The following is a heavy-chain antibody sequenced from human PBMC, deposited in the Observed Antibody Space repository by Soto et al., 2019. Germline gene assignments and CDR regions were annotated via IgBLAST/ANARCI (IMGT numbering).Heavy chain of an antibody. J-gene: IGHJ4*02. CDR2: IFYSGNT. CDR1: GGSINSYY. CDR3: ARHAPEGPFDS. Sequence: QVQLQESGPGLVKPSETLSLTCTVSGGSINSYYWSWIRQSPGKGLEWIGYIFYSGNTNYNPSLNSRVTLSVDTSKNQFSLKLTSVTAADTAVYYCARHAPEGPFDSWGQGTLVTVSS. V-gene: IGHV4-59*08.